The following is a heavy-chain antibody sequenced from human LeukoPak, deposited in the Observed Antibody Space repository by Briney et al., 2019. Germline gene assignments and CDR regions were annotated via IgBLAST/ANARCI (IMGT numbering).Heavy chain of an antibody. V-gene: IGHV1-2*02. Sequence: ASVKVYCKTSGYSFTDYYMHWVRQAPGQGLEWMGWINPNSGGTSSAQKFQGRVTMTRDTSITTVYMEVNWLTSDDTAMYYCARADRLHGGPYLIGPWGQGTPVTVSS. CDR2: INPNSGGT. CDR3: ARADRLHGGPYLIGP. J-gene: IGHJ5*02. CDR1: GYSFTDYY. D-gene: IGHD3-16*01.